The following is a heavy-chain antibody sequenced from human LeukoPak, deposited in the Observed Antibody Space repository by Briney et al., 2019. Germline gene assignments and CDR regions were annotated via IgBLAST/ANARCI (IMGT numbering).Heavy chain of an antibody. CDR2: IFPGDSDT. D-gene: IGHD3-22*01. Sequence: GESLKISCKGSGYKFTSYWIGWVRQMPGKGLEWMGIIFPGDSDTRYSTSFQGQVTISADKSINTAYLQWSSLKASDTAMYYCARLHYSDRSGNYSAFGYWGQGTLVTVSS. V-gene: IGHV5-51*01. J-gene: IGHJ4*02. CDR1: GYKFTSYW. CDR3: ARLHYSDRSGNYSAFGY.